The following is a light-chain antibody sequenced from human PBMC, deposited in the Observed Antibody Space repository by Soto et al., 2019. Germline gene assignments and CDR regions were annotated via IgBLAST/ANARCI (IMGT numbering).Light chain of an antibody. CDR3: QQYHNWPIT. J-gene: IGKJ5*01. CDR2: DAS. CDR1: QSVSSN. V-gene: IGKV3-15*01. Sequence: EIVMTQSPATLSVSPGERAPLSCRARQSVSSNLAWHQQKPGQAPRILMYDASTRATGIPARFSGSGSGTEFTLTVSSLQSEDFAVYYCQQYHNWPITFGQGTRLEIK.